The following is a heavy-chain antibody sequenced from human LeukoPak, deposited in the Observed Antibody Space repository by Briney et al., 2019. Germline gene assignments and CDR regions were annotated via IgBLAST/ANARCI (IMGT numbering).Heavy chain of an antibody. CDR2: ISSSGSHI. J-gene: IGHJ4*02. CDR3: ARSIGSDWSPFDY. D-gene: IGHD3-9*01. CDR1: RFTFSSCS. Sequence: GGALTLSCAASRFTFSSCSKNWVGQAPGKGLEWVSSISSSGSHIYYPDSLNGRFSVSRDNVKNSLYLQINSLRVEDTAVYYCARSIGSDWSPFDYWGQGTLVSVSS. V-gene: IGHV3-21*01.